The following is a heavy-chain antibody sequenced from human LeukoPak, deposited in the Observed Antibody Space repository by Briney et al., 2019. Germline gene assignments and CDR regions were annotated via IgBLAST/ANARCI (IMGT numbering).Heavy chain of an antibody. CDR3: ARGCAFSGSSGWVYYYYYYMDV. V-gene: IGHV3-53*01. J-gene: IGHJ6*03. Sequence: AGGPLRLSCAASGFTVSSNYMSWVRQAPGKGLEWVSIIYSGGSTFYADSVKGRFTISRDNSKNTLYLQMNSLRAEDTAVYYCARGCAFSGSSGWVYYYYYYMDVWGKGTTVTVSS. CDR2: IYSGGST. D-gene: IGHD6-19*01. CDR1: GFTVSSNY.